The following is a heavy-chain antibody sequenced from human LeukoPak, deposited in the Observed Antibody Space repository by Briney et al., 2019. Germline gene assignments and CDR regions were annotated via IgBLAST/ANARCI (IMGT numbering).Heavy chain of an antibody. CDR2: INPNSGGT. CDR3: AKVVPAAMYWFDP. V-gene: IGHV1-2*02. CDR1: GYTFTGYY. J-gene: IGHJ5*02. D-gene: IGHD2-2*01. Sequence: GASVKVSCKASGYTFTGYYMHWVRQAPGQGLEWMGWINPNSGGTNYAQKFQGRVTMTRDTSTSTAYMELSRLRSDDTAVYYCAKVVPAAMYWFDPWGQGTLVTVSS.